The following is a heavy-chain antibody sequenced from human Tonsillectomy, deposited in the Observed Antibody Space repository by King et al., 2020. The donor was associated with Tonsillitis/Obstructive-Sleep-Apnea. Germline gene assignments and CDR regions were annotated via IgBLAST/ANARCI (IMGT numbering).Heavy chain of an antibody. J-gene: IGHJ4*02. CDR1: GFTFTSYA. D-gene: IGHD3-10*01. CDR2: ISGSGGST. V-gene: IGHV3-23*04. CDR3: AKDYGSGSYLTKNFGY. Sequence: VQLVESGGNLVQPGGSLRLSCAASGFTFTSYAMSWVRQAPGKGLEWVSAISGSGGSTYYADPVKGRFTISRDNSTNTLYLQMNSLRAEDTAVYYCAKDYGSGSYLTKNFGYWGQGTLVTVSS.